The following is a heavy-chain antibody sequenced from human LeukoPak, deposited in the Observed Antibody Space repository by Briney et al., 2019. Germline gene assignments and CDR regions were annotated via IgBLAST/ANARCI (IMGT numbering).Heavy chain of an antibody. CDR1: GFPFSSYS. CDR3: ARGTGGYVWGSERYMDY. J-gene: IGHJ4*02. V-gene: IGHV3-21*01. Sequence: GGSLRLYCAASGFPFSSYSMNWVRQAPGKGLEWVSSISSSSSYIYYADSVKGRFTISRDNAKNSLYLQMNSLRAEDTAVYYCARGTGGYVWGSERYMDYWGQGTLVTVSS. D-gene: IGHD3-16*02. CDR2: ISSSSSYI.